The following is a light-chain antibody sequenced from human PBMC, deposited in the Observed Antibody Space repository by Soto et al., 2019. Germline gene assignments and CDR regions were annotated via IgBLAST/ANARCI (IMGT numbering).Light chain of an antibody. CDR1: SSDVSGYNY. CDR2: DVS. Sequence: QSALTQPASVSRSPGQSITISCTGTSSDVSGYNYVSWYQQHPGKAPKLMIYDVSNRPSGVSNRFSGSKSGNTASLTISGLQAEDEADYYCSSYTSSSTLVFGGGTKLTVL. CDR3: SSYTSSSTLV. V-gene: IGLV2-14*01. J-gene: IGLJ2*01.